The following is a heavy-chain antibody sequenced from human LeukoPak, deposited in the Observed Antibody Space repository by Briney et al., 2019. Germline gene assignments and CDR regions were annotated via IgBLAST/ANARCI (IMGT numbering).Heavy chain of an antibody. J-gene: IGHJ3*02. V-gene: IGHV1-18*04. Sequence: ASVRVSCKASGYTFTSYYMHWVRQAPGQGLEWMGWISAYNGNTNYAQKLQGRVTMTTDTSTSTAYMELRSLRSDDTAVYYCARDRPYSSGWYGLDAFDIWGQGTMVTVSS. CDR3: ARDRPYSSGWYGLDAFDI. D-gene: IGHD6-19*01. CDR2: ISAYNGNT. CDR1: GYTFTSYY.